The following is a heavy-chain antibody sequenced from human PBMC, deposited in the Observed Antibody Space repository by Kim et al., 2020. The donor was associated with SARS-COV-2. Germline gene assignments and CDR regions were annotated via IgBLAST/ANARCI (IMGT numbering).Heavy chain of an antibody. CDR3: AKARGGYFDY. CDR1: GFTFSDNA. V-gene: IGHV3-23*01. J-gene: IGHJ4*02. Sequence: GGSLRLSCAASGFTFSDNAMSWVRQAPGKGLEWVSAIRVTGGSTYYADSVKGRFTFSRDNSQNTLYLQMNSLRAEDTAVYFCAKARGGYFDYWGQGTLVTVSS. D-gene: IGHD2-15*01. CDR2: IRVTGGST.